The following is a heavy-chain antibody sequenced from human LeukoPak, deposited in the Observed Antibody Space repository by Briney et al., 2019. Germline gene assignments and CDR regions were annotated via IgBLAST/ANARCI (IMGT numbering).Heavy chain of an antibody. D-gene: IGHD2-15*01. V-gene: IGHV1-18*01. Sequence: ASVKVSCKASGYTFSNFAITWVRQAPGQGLEWMGWISVHTGNANYAQSLQGRMTMTTDTSTDTAYMELRSLRSDDTAVYFCARRVGTPTDAFDIWGQGTLVTVSS. J-gene: IGHJ3*02. CDR2: ISVHTGNA. CDR3: ARRVGTPTDAFDI. CDR1: GYTFSNFA.